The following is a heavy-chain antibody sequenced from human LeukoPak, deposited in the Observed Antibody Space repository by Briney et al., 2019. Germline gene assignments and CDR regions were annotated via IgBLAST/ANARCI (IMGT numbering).Heavy chain of an antibody. D-gene: IGHD2-15*01. Sequence: PSETLSLTCSVAGYSISSGYYWGWIRQPPGKGLEWIGSIYHSGSTYYNPSLKSRVTISVDTSKNQFSLKLSSVTAADTAVYYCARPASAPDAFDIWGQGTMVTVSS. CDR3: ARPASAPDAFDI. CDR1: GYSISSGYY. J-gene: IGHJ3*02. V-gene: IGHV4-38-2*01. CDR2: IYHSGST.